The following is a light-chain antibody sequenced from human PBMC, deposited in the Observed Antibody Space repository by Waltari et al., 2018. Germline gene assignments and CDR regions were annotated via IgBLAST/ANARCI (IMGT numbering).Light chain of an antibody. Sequence: QPVLTQPPSASASLGASVTLTCTLSSGYSNYNVDWYQQRPGQGPRFVMRGGTGGMGGSKGGGIPDRFSGLGSGLKRYLTIKDIQEEDGSDYHCGADHGSGSSFVYVFGTGTKVTVL. CDR3: GADHGSGSSFVYV. V-gene: IGLV9-49*01. CDR2: GGTGGMGG. CDR1: SGYSNYN. J-gene: IGLJ1*01.